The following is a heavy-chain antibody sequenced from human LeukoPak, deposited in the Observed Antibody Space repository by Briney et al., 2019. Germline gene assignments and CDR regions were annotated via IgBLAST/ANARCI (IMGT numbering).Heavy chain of an antibody. Sequence: GGSLRLSCAASGFTFSSHWMHWVRQAPGKGLEWVANIKQDGSEKYYVDSVKGRFTISRDNAKNSLYLQMNSLRAEDTAVYYCARVNCGGDCTTLDYYYYGMDVWGQGTTVTVSS. J-gene: IGHJ6*02. CDR2: IKQDGSEK. CDR1: GFTFSSHW. D-gene: IGHD2-21*02. V-gene: IGHV3-7*03. CDR3: ARVNCGGDCTTLDYYYYGMDV.